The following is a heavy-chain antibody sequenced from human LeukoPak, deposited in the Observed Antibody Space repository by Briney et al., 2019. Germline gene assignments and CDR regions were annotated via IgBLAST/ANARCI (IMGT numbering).Heavy chain of an antibody. Sequence: GGSLRLSCAASGFTFSNYVMSWVRQAPGKGLEWLSAITGNGVRTYYADSVKGRFTISRDNSKNTLYLQMNSLRAEDTAVYYCARDSPNEAILWWSIDYWGQGTLVTVSS. V-gene: IGHV3-23*01. CDR2: ITGNGVRT. D-gene: IGHD2-21*01. J-gene: IGHJ4*02. CDR3: ARDSPNEAILWWSIDY. CDR1: GFTFSNYV.